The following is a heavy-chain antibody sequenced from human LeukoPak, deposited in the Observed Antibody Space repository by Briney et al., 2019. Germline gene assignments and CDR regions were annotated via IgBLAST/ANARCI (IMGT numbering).Heavy chain of an antibody. CDR2: ISGSGGST. CDR3: AKDNYYDSSGFDY. CDR1: GFTVSSNY. V-gene: IGHV3-23*01. Sequence: GGSLRLSCAASGFTVSSNYMSWVRQAPGKGLEWVSGISGSGGSTYYADSVKGRFTISRDNSKNTLYLQMNSLRAEDTAVYYCAKDNYYDSSGFDYWGQGTLVTVSS. D-gene: IGHD3-22*01. J-gene: IGHJ4*02.